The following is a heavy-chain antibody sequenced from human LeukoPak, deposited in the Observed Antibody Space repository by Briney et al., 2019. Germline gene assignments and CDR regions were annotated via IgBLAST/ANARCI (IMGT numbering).Heavy chain of an antibody. Sequence: PGGSLRLSCAASELTFSSSWMSWVRQAPGKGLEWVANIKRDGSEKYYADSVKGRFTISRDNSKNTLYLQMNSLRAEDTAVYYCARGTRPVLYYFDYWGQGTLVTVSS. CDR1: ELTFSSSW. J-gene: IGHJ4*02. CDR3: ARGTRPVLYYFDY. V-gene: IGHV3-7*01. CDR2: IKRDGSEK. D-gene: IGHD6-6*01.